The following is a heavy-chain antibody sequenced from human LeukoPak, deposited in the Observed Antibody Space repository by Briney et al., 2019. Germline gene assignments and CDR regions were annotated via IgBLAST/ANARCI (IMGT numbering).Heavy chain of an antibody. V-gene: IGHV3-21*01. Sequence: AGGSFRLSCAASGFTFNRYSMNWVRQAPGKGLEWVSSISSSSRYIYYADSVKGRFTISRDNAKNSLYLQMNSLRAEDTAVYYCARDREEDYYMDVWGKGTTVTVSS. CDR3: ARDREEDYYMDV. CDR2: ISSSSRYI. CDR1: GFTFNRYS. J-gene: IGHJ6*03.